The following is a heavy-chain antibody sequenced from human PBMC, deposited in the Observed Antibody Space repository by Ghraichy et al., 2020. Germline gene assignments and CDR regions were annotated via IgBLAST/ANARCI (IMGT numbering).Heavy chain of an antibody. CDR3: ARGAYYYDSSGLLQFDY. J-gene: IGHJ4*02. CDR2: ISSSSSTI. V-gene: IGHV3-48*02. D-gene: IGHD3-22*01. Sequence: GESLNISCAASGFTFSSYSMNWVRQAPGKGLEWVSYISSSSSTIYYADSVKGRFTISRDNAKNSLYLQMNSLRDEDTAVYYCARGAYYYDSSGLLQFDYWGQGTLVTVSS. CDR1: GFTFSSYS.